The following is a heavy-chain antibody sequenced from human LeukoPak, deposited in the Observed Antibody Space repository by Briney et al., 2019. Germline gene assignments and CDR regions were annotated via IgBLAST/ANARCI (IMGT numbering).Heavy chain of an antibody. CDR1: GFTFSSYG. J-gene: IGHJ4*02. V-gene: IGHV3-30*18. CDR3: AKDGFEVLGVVRYFDY. CDR2: ISYDGSNK. Sequence: GRSLRLSCAASGFTFSSYGMHWVRQAPGKGLEWVAVISYDGSNKYYADSVKGRFTISRDNSKNTLYLQMNSLRAEDTAVYYCAKDGFEVLGVVRYFDYWGQGTLVTVSS. D-gene: IGHD3-3*01.